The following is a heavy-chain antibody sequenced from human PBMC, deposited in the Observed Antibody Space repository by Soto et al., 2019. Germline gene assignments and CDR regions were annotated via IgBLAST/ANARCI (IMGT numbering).Heavy chain of an antibody. CDR3: AKDGRGSGSHYNSFGY. CDR2: IYSTGTT. Sequence: GGSLRLSCAASGITVGNNYMSWDRQAPLKGLEWVSLIYSTGTTKYADSVKGRFTVSRDNAKNTLYLQMSSLRAEDTAVYYCAKDGRGSGSHYNSFGYWGQGTLVTVSS. CDR1: GITVGNNY. V-gene: IGHV3-53*01. D-gene: IGHD3-10*01. J-gene: IGHJ4*02.